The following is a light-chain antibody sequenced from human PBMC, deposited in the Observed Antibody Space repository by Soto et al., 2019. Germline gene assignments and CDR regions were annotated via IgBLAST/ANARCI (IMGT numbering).Light chain of an antibody. Sequence: QSVLTLTPSVSGAPGQRVTISCTGSSSNIGAGHDVQWYQQLPGTAPKLLIYSNIIRPSGVPDRFSGSNSGTSASLAITGLQAEDEADYYCQSFDSSLHVVFGGGTKLTVL. V-gene: IGLV1-40*01. CDR1: SSNIGAGHD. CDR3: QSFDSSLHVV. CDR2: SNI. J-gene: IGLJ2*01.